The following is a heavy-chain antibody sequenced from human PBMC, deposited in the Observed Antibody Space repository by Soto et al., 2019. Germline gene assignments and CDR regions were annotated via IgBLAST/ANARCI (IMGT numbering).Heavy chain of an antibody. V-gene: IGHV4-59*12. CDR3: ARSFRYYYDSSGYY. CDR1: GGSISSYY. D-gene: IGHD3-22*01. J-gene: IGHJ4*02. CDR2: IYDTGKT. Sequence: PSETLSLTCTVSGGSISSYYWNWIRQTPGKGLEWIGYIYDTGKTAYNPSLKSRVTISVDTSKNQFSLKLSSVTAADTAVYYCARSFRYYYDSSGYYWGQGTLVTVSS.